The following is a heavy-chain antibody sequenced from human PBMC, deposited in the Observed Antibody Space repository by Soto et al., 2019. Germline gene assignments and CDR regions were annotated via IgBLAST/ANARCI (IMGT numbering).Heavy chain of an antibody. J-gene: IGHJ5*02. CDR1: GGSISSGYYY. V-gene: IGHV4-30-4*02. D-gene: IGHD3-16*01. CDR3: AREGEVFHRLDP. Sequence: SETLSLTCPVSGGSISSGYYYWSWIRQPPGKGLEWIGYIYYSGSTYYNPSLKSRVTMSLDTSKNQVSLKLNSVTAADTAIYYCAREGEVFHRLDPCGQGTLVTVSS. CDR2: IYYSGST.